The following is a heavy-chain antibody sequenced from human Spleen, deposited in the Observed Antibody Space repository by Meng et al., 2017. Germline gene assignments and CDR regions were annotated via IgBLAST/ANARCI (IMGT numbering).Heavy chain of an antibody. CDR2: ISASGHRT. CDR1: GFSFRTST. CDR3: ARDRSIELGRPVWYYSMDV. Sequence: GESLKISCAASGFSFRTSTMSWVRQAPGKGPEWVSTISASGHRTYYADSVRGRFTVSRDNSKNTLFLQMNSLRVEDTAVYYCARDRSIELGRPVWYYSMDVWGQGTTVTVSS. J-gene: IGHJ6*02. V-gene: IGHV3-23*01. D-gene: IGHD2-8*01.